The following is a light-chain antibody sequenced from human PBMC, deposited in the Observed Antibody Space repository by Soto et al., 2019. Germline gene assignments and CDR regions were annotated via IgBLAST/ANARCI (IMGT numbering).Light chain of an antibody. CDR1: QSVSSVY. J-gene: IGKJ4*01. CDR3: QQYGGSVT. V-gene: IGKV3-20*01. Sequence: EIVLTQSPGTLSLSPGERATLSCRASQSVSSVYLAWYQQKPGQAPRLLIYGPATRATGIPDRFSASGSGTDFTLTISRLEPEDFAVYYCQQYGGSVTFGGGTKVDIK. CDR2: GPA.